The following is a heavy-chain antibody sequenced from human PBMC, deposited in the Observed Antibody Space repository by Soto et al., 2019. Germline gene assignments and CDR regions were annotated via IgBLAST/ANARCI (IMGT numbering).Heavy chain of an antibody. V-gene: IGHV1-18*04. Sequence: QVQLVQSGAEVKKPGASVKVSCTASGYSFTSYGISWVRQAPGQGLEWMGWISAYNGNTAYAQKLQGRVTMTTDTSTNTAYMDLRSLRSDDTALYYRARMGYCSGGSCYPGTGDYWGQGTLVTVSS. D-gene: IGHD2-15*01. J-gene: IGHJ4*02. CDR3: ARMGYCSGGSCYPGTGDY. CDR2: ISAYNGNT. CDR1: GYSFTSYG.